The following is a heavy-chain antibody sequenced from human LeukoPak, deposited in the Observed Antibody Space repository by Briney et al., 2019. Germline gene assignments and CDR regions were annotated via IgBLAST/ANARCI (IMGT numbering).Heavy chain of an antibody. CDR2: IYPGDSDT. J-gene: IGHJ4*02. CDR1: GYRFTSYW. D-gene: IGHD3-22*01. V-gene: IGHV5-51*01. Sequence: GESLKISCKGSGYRFTSYWIGWVRQMPGKGLEWMGIIYPGDSDTRYSPSFQGQVTISADKSISTAYLQWSSLKASDTAMYYCARRGYDSSGYHYYFDYWGQGTLVTVSS. CDR3: ARRGYDSSGYHYYFDY.